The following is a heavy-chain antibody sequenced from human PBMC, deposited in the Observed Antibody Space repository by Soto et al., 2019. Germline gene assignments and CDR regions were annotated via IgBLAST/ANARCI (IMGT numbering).Heavy chain of an antibody. CDR2: IYYSGST. CDR1: GGSISSSSYY. D-gene: IGHD1-20*01. V-gene: IGHV4-39*01. Sequence: SETLSLTCTVSGGSISSSSYYWGWIRQPPGKGLEWIGSIYYSGSTYYNPSLKSRVTISVDTSKNQFSLKLSSVTAADTAVYYCARHRRISDAFDIWGQGTMVTVSS. J-gene: IGHJ3*02. CDR3: ARHRRISDAFDI.